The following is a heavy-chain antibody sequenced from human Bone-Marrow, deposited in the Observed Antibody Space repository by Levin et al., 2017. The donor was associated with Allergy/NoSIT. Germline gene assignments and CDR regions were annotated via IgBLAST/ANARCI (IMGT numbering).Heavy chain of an antibody. V-gene: IGHV3-30-3*01. D-gene: IGHD3-3*01. Sequence: PGGSLRLSCAASGFSFDAYAMHWVRQAPGKGLEWVALVSYDVSKKFYSDSVKGRFTISRDNSENTVSLQLNSLTPEDTAVYYCARDLSFERSGFPATGIKDLWGQGTLVTVSS. J-gene: IGHJ5*02. CDR3: ARDLSFERSGFPATGIKDL. CDR1: GFSFDAYA. CDR2: VSYDVSKK.